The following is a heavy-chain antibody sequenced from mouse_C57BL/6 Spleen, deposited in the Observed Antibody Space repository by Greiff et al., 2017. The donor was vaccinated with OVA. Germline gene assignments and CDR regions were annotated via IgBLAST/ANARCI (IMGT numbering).Heavy chain of an antibody. Sequence: VQLQQSGPELVKPGASVKIPCKASGYTFTDYNMDWVKQSPGKSLEWIGDINPNNGGTIYNQKFKGKATLTVDKSSSTAYMELRSLTSEDTAVYYCAREDYGSRMGAMDYWGQGTSVTVSS. CDR2: INPNNGGT. J-gene: IGHJ4*01. CDR3: AREDYGSRMGAMDY. CDR1: GYTFTDYN. D-gene: IGHD1-1*01. V-gene: IGHV1-18*01.